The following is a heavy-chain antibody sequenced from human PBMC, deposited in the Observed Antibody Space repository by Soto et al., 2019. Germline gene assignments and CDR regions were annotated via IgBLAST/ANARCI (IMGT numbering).Heavy chain of an antibody. CDR1: GDSISSGGYS. J-gene: IGHJ5*02. V-gene: IGHV4-30-2*01. CDR3: AGVPLP. Sequence: QLQLQESGSGLVKPSQTLSLTCAVSGDSISSGGYSWSWIRQPPGKGLEWIGYIYHSGSTYYIPSLKSRVTVAVDRSKYQFSLKLSSVTAADTAVYYCAGVPLPWVQGTLVTVSS. CDR2: IYHSGST.